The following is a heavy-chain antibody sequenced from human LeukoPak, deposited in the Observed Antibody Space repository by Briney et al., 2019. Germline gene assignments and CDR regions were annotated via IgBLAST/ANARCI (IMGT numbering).Heavy chain of an antibody. D-gene: IGHD6-13*01. CDR2: INHSGST. J-gene: IGHJ4*02. V-gene: IGHV4-34*01. CDR3: ASSSGYSSST. CDR1: GGSFSGYY. Sequence: SETLSLTCAVYGGSFSGYYWSWIRQPPGKGLEWIGEINHSGSTNYNPSLKSRVTISVDTSKNQFSLKLSSVTAADTAVYYCASSSGYSSSTWGQGTLVTVSS.